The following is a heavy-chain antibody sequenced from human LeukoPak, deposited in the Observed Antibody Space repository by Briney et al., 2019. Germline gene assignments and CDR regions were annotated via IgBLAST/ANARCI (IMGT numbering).Heavy chain of an antibody. Sequence: GGSLRLSCAASGFTFSSYGMHWVRQAPGKGLEWVAVIWYDGSNKYYADSVKGRFTISRDNSKNTLCLQMNSLRAEDTAVYYCARGSPRYCSSTSCYAYFDYWGQGTLVTVSS. CDR3: ARGSPRYCSSTSCYAYFDY. D-gene: IGHD2-2*01. CDR1: GFTFSSYG. J-gene: IGHJ4*02. V-gene: IGHV3-33*01. CDR2: IWYDGSNK.